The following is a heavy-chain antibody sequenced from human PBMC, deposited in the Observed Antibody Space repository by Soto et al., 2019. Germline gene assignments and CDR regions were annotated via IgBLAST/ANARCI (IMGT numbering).Heavy chain of an antibody. D-gene: IGHD5-18*01. V-gene: IGHV3-33*01. Sequence: GGSLRLSCAASGFTFSSYGMHWVRQAPGKGLEWVAVIWYDGSNKYYADSVKGRFTISRDNSKNTLYLQMNSLRAEDTAVYYCARENPSYGYTKPYYGMDVWGQGTTVTVSS. J-gene: IGHJ6*02. CDR2: IWYDGSNK. CDR1: GFTFSSYG. CDR3: ARENPSYGYTKPYYGMDV.